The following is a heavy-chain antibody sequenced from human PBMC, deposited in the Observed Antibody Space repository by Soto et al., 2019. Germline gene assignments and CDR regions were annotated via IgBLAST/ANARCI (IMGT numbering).Heavy chain of an antibody. J-gene: IGHJ3*02. V-gene: IGHV4-4*07. CDR1: GGSISTYY. Sequence: QVQLQESGPGLVKPSETLSLTCTVSGGSISTYYWNWIRQSAGKGLEWIGRVYISGSTNYHPSLKSRVAMSVYTSNNQFSLKVTSVTASDTALYYCAIGGRDGFDILGQGTMVTVSS. CDR2: VYISGST. CDR3: AIGGRDGFDI.